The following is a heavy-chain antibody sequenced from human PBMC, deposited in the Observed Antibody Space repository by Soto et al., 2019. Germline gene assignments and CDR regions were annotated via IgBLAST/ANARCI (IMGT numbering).Heavy chain of an antibody. D-gene: IGHD3-22*01. Sequence: SATLSLTCTVSGGSISCYFWSWIRQPAGKGLDWIGRIYISGSTNYNPSLNSRITMSVDTSKNQFSLKLSSVSAADTAVYYCARAYDSNGNHAFDIWGQGTLVTVSS. CDR1: GGSISCYF. J-gene: IGHJ3*02. V-gene: IGHV4-4*07. CDR2: IYISGST. CDR3: ARAYDSNGNHAFDI.